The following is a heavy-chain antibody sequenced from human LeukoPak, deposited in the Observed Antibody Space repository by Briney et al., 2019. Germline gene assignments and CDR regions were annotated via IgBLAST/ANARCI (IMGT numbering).Heavy chain of an antibody. J-gene: IGHJ4*02. V-gene: IGHV3-15*01. CDR1: GFTFSNAW. CDR3: IGPGDYISSSVIDY. CDR2: IKSKTDGGTT. D-gene: IGHD6-6*01. Sequence: PGGSLRLSCAASGFTFSNAWMSWVRQAPGKGLEWVGRIKSKTDGGTTDYAAPVKGRFTISRDDSKNTLYLQMNSLKSEDTAVYFCIGPGDYISSSVIDYWGQGTLVTVSS.